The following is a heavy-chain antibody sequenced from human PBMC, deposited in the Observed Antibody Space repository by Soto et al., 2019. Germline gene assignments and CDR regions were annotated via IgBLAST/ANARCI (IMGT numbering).Heavy chain of an antibody. Sequence: GGSLRLSCAASGFTFSNAWMNWVRQAPGKGLEWVGRIKSKTSGGTADYAAPVTGRFTISRDDSKNTLYLQMNSLKTEDTAMYYCIVGGDFDYWGQGTLVTVSS. J-gene: IGHJ4*02. CDR2: IKSKTSGGTA. V-gene: IGHV3-15*01. CDR3: IVGGDFDY. D-gene: IGHD1-26*01. CDR1: GFTFSNAW.